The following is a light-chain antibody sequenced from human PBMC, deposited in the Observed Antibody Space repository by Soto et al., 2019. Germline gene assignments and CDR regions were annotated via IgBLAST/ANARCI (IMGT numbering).Light chain of an antibody. V-gene: IGKV1-9*01. CDR1: QGISNN. J-gene: IGKJ4*01. Sequence: DIQLTQSPSFLSASVGDRVTITCRASQGISNNLAWYQHNPGKPPKLLIYGASTLQSGVTSRFSGSGSGTEFTLTISSLQPEDFATYYCQQLNNYPRALTCGGGTKVEIK. CDR3: QQLNNYPRALT. CDR2: GAS.